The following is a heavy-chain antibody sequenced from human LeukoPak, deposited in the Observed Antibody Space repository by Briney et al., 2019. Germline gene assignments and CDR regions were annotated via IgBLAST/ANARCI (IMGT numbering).Heavy chain of an antibody. CDR2: INHSGST. CDR3: ARRIGTVVTARNYYYYYYMDV. V-gene: IGHV4-34*01. J-gene: IGHJ6*03. Sequence: SETLSLTCAVYGGSFSGYYWSWIRQPPGKGLEWIGEINHSGSTNYNPSLKSRVTISVDTSKNQFSLKLSSVTAADTAVYYCARRIGTVVTARNYYYYYYMDVWGKGTTVTISS. CDR1: GGSFSGYY. D-gene: IGHD4-23*01.